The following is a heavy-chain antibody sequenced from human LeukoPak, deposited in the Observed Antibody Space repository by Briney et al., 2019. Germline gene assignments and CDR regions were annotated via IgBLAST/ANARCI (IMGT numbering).Heavy chain of an antibody. CDR3: ARTVKSDY. V-gene: IGHV3-66*01. Sequence: QPGGSLRLSCAASGFTFSSYAMNWVRQAPGKGLEWVSVIYSGGSTYYADSVKGRFTISRDNSKNTLYLQMNSLRAEDTAVYYCARTVKSDYWGQGTLVTVSS. CDR1: GFTFSSYA. CDR2: IYSGGST. J-gene: IGHJ4*02. D-gene: IGHD3-22*01.